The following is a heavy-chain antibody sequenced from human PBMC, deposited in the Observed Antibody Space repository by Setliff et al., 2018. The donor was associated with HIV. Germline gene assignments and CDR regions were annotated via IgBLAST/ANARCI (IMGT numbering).Heavy chain of an antibody. V-gene: IGHV1-18*01. CDR3: ARVVVRGVTFIAEYFQH. J-gene: IGHJ1*01. Sequence: ASVKVSCKAAGYSFNRYGITWVRQAPGQGLEWMGWVSAYNGNTNYAQKFQGRVTMTTDTSTNTGYMELRSLRSDDTAVYYCARVVVRGVTFIAEYFQHWGQGTLVTVSS. CDR2: VSAYNGNT. D-gene: IGHD3-10*01. CDR1: GYSFNRYG.